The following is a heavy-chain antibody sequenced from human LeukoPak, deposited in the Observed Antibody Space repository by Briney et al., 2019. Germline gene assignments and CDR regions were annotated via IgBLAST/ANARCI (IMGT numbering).Heavy chain of an antibody. V-gene: IGHV3-23*01. Sequence: GGSLRLSCAASGFTFSSYGMSWVRQAPGKGLEWVSAISGSGGSAYYADSVKGRFTISRDNSKNTLYLQMNSLRAEDTAVYYCAKDRDYYGSGSSNFDYWGQGTLVTVSS. CDR2: ISGSGGSA. J-gene: IGHJ4*02. CDR1: GFTFSSYG. D-gene: IGHD3-10*01. CDR3: AKDRDYYGSGSSNFDY.